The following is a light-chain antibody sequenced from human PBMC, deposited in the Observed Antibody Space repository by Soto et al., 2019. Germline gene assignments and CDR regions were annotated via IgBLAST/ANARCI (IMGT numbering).Light chain of an antibody. V-gene: IGKV3-20*01. CDR3: QQYGSSPRT. CDR1: QSVSSC. J-gene: IGKJ1*01. Sequence: EIVLTQSPATLSLSLGERVTLSCRASQSVSSCLAWYQQKPGKAPRLLIYGASSMATGIPYRFSGSGSGTDFTLTINSLQPDDFAVYYCQQYGSSPRTFGQGTKVDIK. CDR2: GAS.